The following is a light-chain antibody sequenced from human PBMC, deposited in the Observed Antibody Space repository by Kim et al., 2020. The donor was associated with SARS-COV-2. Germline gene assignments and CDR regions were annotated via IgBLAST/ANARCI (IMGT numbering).Light chain of an antibody. Sequence: ASVKLTCGLSSGHSSYAIAWHQQQPEKGPRFLMKVNSAGSHTEGDGIPDRFSGSSSGAERYLTVSSLQSEDEADYYCQTWGTGTVVFGGGTQLTVL. J-gene: IGLJ2*01. CDR1: SGHSSYA. CDR2: VNSAGSH. CDR3: QTWGTGTVV. V-gene: IGLV4-69*01.